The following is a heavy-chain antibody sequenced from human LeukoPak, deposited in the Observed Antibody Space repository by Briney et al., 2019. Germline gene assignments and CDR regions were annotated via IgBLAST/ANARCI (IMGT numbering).Heavy chain of an antibody. CDR2: ISWNSGSI. Sequence: GGSLRLSCAASEFTFDDYAMHWVRQAPGKGLEWVSCISWNSGSIGYADSVKGRFTISRDNAKNSLYLQMNSLRAEDTAFYYCAKGSRARYSSGWFDAFDIWGQGTMVTVSS. CDR3: AKGSRARYSSGWFDAFDI. D-gene: IGHD6-19*01. V-gene: IGHV3-9*01. CDR1: EFTFDDYA. J-gene: IGHJ3*02.